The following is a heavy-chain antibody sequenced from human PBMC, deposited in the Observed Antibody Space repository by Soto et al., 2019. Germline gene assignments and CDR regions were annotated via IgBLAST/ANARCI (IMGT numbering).Heavy chain of an antibody. Sequence: QVQLVESGGGVVQPGRSLRLSCAASGFTFSSDAMHWVRQAPGKGLEWVAVISYDGDNKYYADSVKGRFTISRDNSKNTLDLQMNSRRAEDTAVYHCARERYCSSTRCYRRYYYYYGMDVWGQGTTVTVAS. CDR3: ARERYCSSTRCYRRYYYYYGMDV. D-gene: IGHD2-2*01. V-gene: IGHV3-30-3*01. J-gene: IGHJ6*02. CDR2: ISYDGDNK. CDR1: GFTFSSDA.